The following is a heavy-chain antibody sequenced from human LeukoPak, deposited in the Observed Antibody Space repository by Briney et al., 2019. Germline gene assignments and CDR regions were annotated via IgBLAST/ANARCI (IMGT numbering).Heavy chain of an antibody. J-gene: IGHJ4*02. Sequence: PSKTLSLTCTVSGGSISSSSYYWGWIRQPPGKGLEWIGSIYYSGSTYYNPSLKSRVTISVDTSKNQFSLNLNSVTAADTAVYFCARDEGSAYPFDYWGQGTLVTVSS. CDR2: IYYSGST. CDR1: GGSISSSSYY. CDR3: ARDEGSAYPFDY. D-gene: IGHD3-22*01. V-gene: IGHV4-39*07.